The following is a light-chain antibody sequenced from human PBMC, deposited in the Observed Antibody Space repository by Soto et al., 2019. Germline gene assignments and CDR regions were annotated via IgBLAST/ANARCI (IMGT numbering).Light chain of an antibody. CDR2: TAG. CDR3: SAWDNSLNGYV. CDR1: XXXIGSNT. V-gene: IGLV1-44*01. Sequence: QSVLTQPLSVSASPGQRVTISCSGGXXXIGSNTVAWYQHLPGTAPPRLIFTAGQRPSGVPGRFSGSKSGTSASLAISGLQSEDEGDYYCSAWDNSLNGYVFGPGTKLTVL. J-gene: IGLJ1*01.